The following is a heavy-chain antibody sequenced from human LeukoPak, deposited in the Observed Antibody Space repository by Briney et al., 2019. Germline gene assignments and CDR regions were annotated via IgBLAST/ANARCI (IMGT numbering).Heavy chain of an antibody. CDR2: TYYSGST. CDR1: GGSISTYY. D-gene: IGHD4-17*01. Sequence: SETLSLTCTVSGGSISTYYWSWIRQPPGKGLEWIGYTYYSGSTNYSPSLKSRVTISVDTSENQFSLKLSSVTAADTAVYYCARQGIYGDYFDYWGQGTLVTVSS. V-gene: IGHV4-59*08. J-gene: IGHJ4*02. CDR3: ARQGIYGDYFDY.